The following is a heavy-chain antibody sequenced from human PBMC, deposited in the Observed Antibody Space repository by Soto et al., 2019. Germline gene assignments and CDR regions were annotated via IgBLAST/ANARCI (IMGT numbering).Heavy chain of an antibody. Sequence: PSETLSLTCAVYGGSFSGYYWSWIRQPPGKGLEWIGEINHSGSTNYNPSLKSRVTISVDTSKNQFSLKLSSVTAADTAVYYCARGRSLYYDFWSGYYLFDYWGQGTLVTVSS. J-gene: IGHJ4*02. V-gene: IGHV4-34*01. CDR1: GGSFSGYY. CDR2: INHSGST. CDR3: ARGRSLYYDFWSGYYLFDY. D-gene: IGHD3-3*01.